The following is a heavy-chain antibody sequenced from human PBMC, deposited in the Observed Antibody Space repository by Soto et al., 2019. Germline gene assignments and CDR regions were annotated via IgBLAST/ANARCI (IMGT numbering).Heavy chain of an antibody. CDR1: GGTFSTYA. Sequence: QVQLVQSGAEVKKPGSSVKASCKASGGTFSTYAFSWVRQAPGQGLEWMGGIIPIFGTTNYAQKFQGRVTITADESTSTAYMELSSLRSEYTAVYYCATIPKPTYYDTRPPYFFDYWGQGTLVTVSS. V-gene: IGHV1-69*01. CDR3: ATIPKPTYYDTRPPYFFDY. CDR2: IIPIFGTT. J-gene: IGHJ4*02. D-gene: IGHD3-22*01.